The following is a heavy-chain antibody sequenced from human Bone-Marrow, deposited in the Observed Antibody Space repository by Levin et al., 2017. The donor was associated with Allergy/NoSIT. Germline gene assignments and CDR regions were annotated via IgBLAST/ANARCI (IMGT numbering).Heavy chain of an antibody. D-gene: IGHD5-18*01. CDR1: GYTLTELS. CDR3: ATVRWEYSGGGRTYDAFDF. J-gene: IGHJ3*01. V-gene: IGHV1-24*01. CDR2: FDPEDTEP. Sequence: GESLKISCKASGYTLTELSIHCVRQAPGKGLEWMGGFDPEDTEPFYAQKFQGRVTMTEDTSTDTAYMELSSLRSDDTAVYYCATVRWEYSGGGRTYDAFDFWGPGTMVTVSS.